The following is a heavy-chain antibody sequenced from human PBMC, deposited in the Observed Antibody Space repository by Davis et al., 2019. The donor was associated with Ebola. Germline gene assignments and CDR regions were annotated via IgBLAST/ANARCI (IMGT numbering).Heavy chain of an antibody. Sequence: MPSETLSLTCTVSGGSISSYYWSWIRQPPGKGLEWIGYIYYSGSTNYNPSLKSRVTISVDTSKNQFSLKLSSVTAADTAVYYCARSGLISWFDPWGQGTLVTVSS. CDR1: GGSISSYY. CDR2: IYYSGST. D-gene: IGHD3-10*01. V-gene: IGHV4-59*01. CDR3: ARSGLISWFDP. J-gene: IGHJ5*02.